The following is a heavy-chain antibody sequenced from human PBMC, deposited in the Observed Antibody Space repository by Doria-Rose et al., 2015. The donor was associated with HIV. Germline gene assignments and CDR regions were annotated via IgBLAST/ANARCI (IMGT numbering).Heavy chain of an antibody. CDR1: GGSISSYY. V-gene: IGHV4-4*09. D-gene: IGHD3-10*01. CDR3: VRFRPSRGIYYSLDV. Sequence: QVQLQESGPGLAKPAETLSLTCTVSGGSISSYYWNWIRQPPGKGLEGIGYIYSSGSTHYNSSLKSRVTISIDTSKTQFSLKLSSVTAADTAVYYCVRFRPSRGIYYSLDVWGKGTAVTVSS. J-gene: IGHJ6*03. CDR2: IYSSGST.